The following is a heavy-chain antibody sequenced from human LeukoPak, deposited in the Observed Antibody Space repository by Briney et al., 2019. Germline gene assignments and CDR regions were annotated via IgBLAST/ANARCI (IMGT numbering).Heavy chain of an antibody. Sequence: SVTVSCKASGGTFSSYAISWVRQAPGQGLEWMGGIIPIFGTANYAQKFQGRVTITADESTSTAYMELSSLRSEDTAVYYCASSRGPYNWFDPWGQGTLVTVSS. V-gene: IGHV1-69*13. CDR1: GGTFSSYA. J-gene: IGHJ5*02. D-gene: IGHD3-22*01. CDR3: ASSRGPYNWFDP. CDR2: IIPIFGTA.